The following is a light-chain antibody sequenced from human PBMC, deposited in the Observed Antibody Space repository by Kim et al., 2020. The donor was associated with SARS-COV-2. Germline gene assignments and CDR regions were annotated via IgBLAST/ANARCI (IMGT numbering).Light chain of an antibody. J-gene: IGLJ1*01. V-gene: IGLV2-23*02. Sequence: QSALTQPASVSGSPGPSITISCTGTSRDVGSYDVVSWYQQHPGKAPKLIIYDVNKRPSGVSYRFSGSKSGNTASLTISGLQTEDEADYYCCSYAGSRVYVFGIGTKVTVL. CDR1: SRDVGSYDV. CDR2: DVN. CDR3: CSYAGSRVYV.